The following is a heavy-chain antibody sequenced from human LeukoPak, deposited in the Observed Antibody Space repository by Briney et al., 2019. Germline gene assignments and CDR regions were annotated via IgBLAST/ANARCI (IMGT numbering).Heavy chain of an antibody. J-gene: IGHJ4*02. CDR1: GGTFSSYA. D-gene: IGHD1-26*01. V-gene: IGHV1-69*05. Sequence: ASVKVSCKASGGTFSSYAISWVRQAPGQGLEWMGRIIPIFGTANYAQKFQGRVTITTDESTSTAYMELSSLRSEDTAVYYCASGYSGSYYGQDYWGQGTLVTVSS. CDR3: ASGYSGSYYGQDY. CDR2: IIPIFGTA.